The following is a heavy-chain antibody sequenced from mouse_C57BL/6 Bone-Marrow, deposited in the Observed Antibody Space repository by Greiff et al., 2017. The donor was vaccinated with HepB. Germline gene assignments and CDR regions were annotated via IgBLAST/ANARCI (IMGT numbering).Heavy chain of an antibody. CDR1: GYTFTSYW. CDR2: IDPSDSYT. V-gene: IGHV1-50*01. Sequence: QVQLQQPGAELVKPGASVKLSCKASGYTFTSYWMQWVKQRPGQGLEWIGGIDPSDSYTNYNQNFKGKATLTVDTSSSTAYMQLSSLTSEDSAVYYCARPPELGRDAMDDWGQGTSVTVSS. J-gene: IGHJ4*01. CDR3: ARPPELGRDAMDD. D-gene: IGHD4-1*01.